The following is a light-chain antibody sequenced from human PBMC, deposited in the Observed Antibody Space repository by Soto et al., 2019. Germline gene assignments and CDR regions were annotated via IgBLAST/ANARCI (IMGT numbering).Light chain of an antibody. CDR2: SNN. CDR1: SSNIGSNT. Sequence: QSVLTQPPSASVTPGQRVTISCSGSSSNIGSNTVNWYQQIPGTAPKLLIYSNNQRPSGVPDRFSGSKSGNSASLAISGLQSEDEADYYCAAWDDSLNGPVFGGGTTLTVL. V-gene: IGLV1-44*01. J-gene: IGLJ2*01. CDR3: AAWDDSLNGPV.